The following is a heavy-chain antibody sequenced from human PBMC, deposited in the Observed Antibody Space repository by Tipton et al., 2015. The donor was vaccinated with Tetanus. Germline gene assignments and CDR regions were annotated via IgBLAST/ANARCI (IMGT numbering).Heavy chain of an antibody. J-gene: IGHJ5*02. D-gene: IGHD2-15*01. CDR2: IYYNGNT. CDR3: AKQEDNWFDP. V-gene: IGHV4-39*01. CDR1: GGSLFSGSFY. Sequence: TLSLTCTVSGGSLFSGSFYWGWIRQPPGKGLEWIGYIYYNGNTFYHSSLKSRVTISADTTKNQFSLSLRSVTAADTAVYYCAKQEDNWFDPWGQGPLVSVSS.